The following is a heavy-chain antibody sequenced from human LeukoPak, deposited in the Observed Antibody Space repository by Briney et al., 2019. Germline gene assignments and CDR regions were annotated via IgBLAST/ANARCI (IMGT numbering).Heavy chain of an antibody. J-gene: IGHJ4*02. Sequence: PWGSLRLSCVVSGLTFSSYSMSWVRQAPGKGLDWVSGISASGGDTWYPDSVKGRFTISRDNSKNTLFLQMSSLRVEDTAMYYCAKDAAGPEYWGEGTLVTVSS. CDR1: GLTFSSYS. D-gene: IGHD6-13*01. CDR3: AKDAAGPEY. CDR2: ISASGGDT. V-gene: IGHV3-23*01.